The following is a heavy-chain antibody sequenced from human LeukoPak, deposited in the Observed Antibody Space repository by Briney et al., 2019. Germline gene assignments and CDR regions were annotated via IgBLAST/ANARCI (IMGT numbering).Heavy chain of an antibody. Sequence: SETLSLTCTVSGVSISSGGYYWSWIRQHPGKGLEWIGYIYYSGSTYYNPSLKSRVTISVDTSKNQCSLKLSSVTAADTAVYYCARVEMATMELDYWGQGTLVTVSS. CDR2: IYYSGST. V-gene: IGHV4-31*03. CDR3: ARVEMATMELDY. CDR1: GVSISSGGYY. J-gene: IGHJ4*02. D-gene: IGHD5-24*01.